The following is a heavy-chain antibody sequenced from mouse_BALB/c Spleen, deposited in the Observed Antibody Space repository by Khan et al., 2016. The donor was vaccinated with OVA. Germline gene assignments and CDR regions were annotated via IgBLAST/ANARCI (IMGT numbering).Heavy chain of an antibody. J-gene: IGHJ2*01. CDR1: GYSITSGYG. D-gene: IGHD1-2*01. CDR3: ARTARIKH. Sequence: EVKLEESGPGLVKPSQSLSLTCTVTGYSITSGYGWNWIRQFPGNKLEWMGYISYSGSTNYNPSLKSRISITRDTSKNQFFLQLNSVTTEDTATYYCARTARIKHWGQGTTLTVSS. V-gene: IGHV3-2*02. CDR2: ISYSGST.